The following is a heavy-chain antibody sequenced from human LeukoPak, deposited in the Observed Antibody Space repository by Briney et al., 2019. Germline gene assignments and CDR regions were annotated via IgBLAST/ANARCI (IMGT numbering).Heavy chain of an antibody. V-gene: IGHV3-48*03. CDR3: ARDKGLWFGELSHGAFDI. CDR2: IRSSGSTI. Sequence: SGGSLRLSCAASGFTFSSYEMNWVRQAPGKGLEWVSNIRSSGSTIYYADSVKGRFTISRDNAKNSLYLQTNSLRAEDTAVYYCARDKGLWFGELSHGAFDIWGQGTMVTVSS. CDR1: GFTFSSYE. D-gene: IGHD3-10*01. J-gene: IGHJ3*02.